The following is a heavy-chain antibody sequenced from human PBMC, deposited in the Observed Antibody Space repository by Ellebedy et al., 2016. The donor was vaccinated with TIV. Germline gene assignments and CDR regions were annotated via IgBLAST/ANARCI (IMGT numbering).Heavy chain of an antibody. CDR1: GFTFSSYS. Sequence: GESLKISCAASGFTFSSYSMNWVRQAPGKGLEWVSYISSSSSTIYYADSVKGRFTISRDNAKNSLYLQMNSLRAEDTAVYYCAREPTYYYDSSWDYWGQGTLVTVSS. J-gene: IGHJ4*02. V-gene: IGHV3-48*04. CDR2: ISSSSSTI. CDR3: AREPTYYYDSSWDY. D-gene: IGHD3-22*01.